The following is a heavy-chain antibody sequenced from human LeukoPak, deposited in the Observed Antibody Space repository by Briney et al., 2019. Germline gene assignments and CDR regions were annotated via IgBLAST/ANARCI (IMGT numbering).Heavy chain of an antibody. Sequence: IPSETLSLTCAVYGGSFSGYYWSWIRQPPGKGLEWIGYIYYSGSTNYNPSLKSRVTISVDTSKNQFSLKLSSVTAADTAVYYCARVRSGDRGYCSSTSCLRYGMDVWGQGTTVTVSS. CDR3: ARVRSGDRGYCSSTSCLRYGMDV. CDR1: GGSFSGYY. D-gene: IGHD2-2*01. J-gene: IGHJ6*02. CDR2: IYYSGST. V-gene: IGHV4-59*01.